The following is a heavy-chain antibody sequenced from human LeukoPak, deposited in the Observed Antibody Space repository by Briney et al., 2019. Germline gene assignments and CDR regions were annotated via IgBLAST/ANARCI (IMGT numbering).Heavy chain of an antibody. V-gene: IGHV3-66*02. CDR3: ARDRTTPHYYYYYMDV. J-gene: IGHJ6*03. CDR1: GFTVSSNY. CDR2: IYSGGST. Sequence: GGSLRLSCAASGFTVSSNYMSWVRQAPGKGLEWVSVIYSGGSTYYADSVKGRFTISRDNSKNTLYLQVNSLRAEDTAVYYCARDRTTPHYYYYYMDVWGKGTTVTVSS. D-gene: IGHD1-7*01.